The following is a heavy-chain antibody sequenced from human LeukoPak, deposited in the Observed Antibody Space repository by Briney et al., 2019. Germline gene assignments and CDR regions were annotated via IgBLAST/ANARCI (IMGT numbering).Heavy chain of an antibody. V-gene: IGHV4-4*08. CDR3: ARSPHNSAWYEKWFDP. CDR2: ISASGGT. CDR1: GGSISTYY. D-gene: IGHD6-19*01. Sequence: SETLSLTCTVSGGSISTYYWSWIRQSPGKGLEWIADISASGGTNYNPSLESRVTVSIDSSRNQFSLKLSSVTAADTAVFYCARSPHNSAWYEKWFDPWGQGTLVTVSS. J-gene: IGHJ5*02.